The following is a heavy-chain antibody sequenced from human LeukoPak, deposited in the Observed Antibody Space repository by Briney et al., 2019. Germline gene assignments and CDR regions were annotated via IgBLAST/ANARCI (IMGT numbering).Heavy chain of an antibody. CDR3: ATGSPPYAFDI. V-gene: IGHV1-8*01. J-gene: IGHJ3*02. Sequence: ASVKVSCKASGYTFTSYDINWVRQATGQGLEWMGWMNPNSGNTGYAQKFQGRVTMTEDTSTDTAYMELSSLRSEDTAVYYCATGSPPYAFDIWGQGTMVTVSS. CDR2: MNPNSGNT. CDR1: GYTFTSYD.